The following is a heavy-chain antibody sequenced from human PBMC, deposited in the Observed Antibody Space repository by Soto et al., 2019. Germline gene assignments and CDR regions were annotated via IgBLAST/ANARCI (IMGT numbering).Heavy chain of an antibody. J-gene: IGHJ4*02. V-gene: IGHV3-73*02. D-gene: IGHD5-12*01. CDR3: TSRPVEMATIESDY. CDR1: GFTFSGSA. CDR2: IRSKANDYAT. Sequence: EVQLVESGGGLVQPGGSLKLSCATSGFTFSGSALHWVRQASGKRLEWVGRIRSKANDYATAYAASVKGRFTISRDDSKNTAYLQMNSLKTEDTAMYYCTSRPVEMATIESDYWGQGTLVTVSS.